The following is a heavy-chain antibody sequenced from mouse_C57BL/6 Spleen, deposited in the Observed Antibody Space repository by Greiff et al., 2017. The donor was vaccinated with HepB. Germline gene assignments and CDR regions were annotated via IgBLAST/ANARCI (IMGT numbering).Heavy chain of an antibody. CDR2: IHPNSGST. V-gene: IGHV1-64*01. Sequence: QVQLQQPGAELVKPGASVKLSCKASGYTFTSYWMHWVKQRPGQGLEWIGMIHPNSGSTNYNEKFKSKATLTVDKSSSTAYMQLSSLISEDSAVYYCARYYGKEGDYWGQGTTLTVSS. CDR1: GYTFTSYW. CDR3: ARYYGKEGDY. D-gene: IGHD2-1*01. J-gene: IGHJ2*01.